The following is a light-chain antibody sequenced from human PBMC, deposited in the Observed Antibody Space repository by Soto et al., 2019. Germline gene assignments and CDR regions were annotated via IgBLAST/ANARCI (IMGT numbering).Light chain of an antibody. CDR3: SSYTSSSTYV. V-gene: IGLV2-14*01. J-gene: IGLJ1*01. CDR1: STDIGRYNY. Sequence: QSVLTQPASVSGSPGQSITISCTGTSTDIGRYNYVSWYQQHPGKAPKLMIYDVSNRPSGVSNRFSGSKSGNTASLTISGLQAEXEADYYCSSYTSSSTYVFGTGTKVTVL. CDR2: DVS.